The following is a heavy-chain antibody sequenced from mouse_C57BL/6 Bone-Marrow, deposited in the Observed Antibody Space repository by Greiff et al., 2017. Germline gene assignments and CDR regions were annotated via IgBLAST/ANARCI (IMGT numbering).Heavy chain of an antibody. CDR3: ARYHYGSSDYAMDY. D-gene: IGHD1-1*01. CDR2: IHPNSGST. J-gene: IGHJ4*01. CDR1: GYTFTSYW. V-gene: IGHV1-64*01. Sequence: VQLQQPGAELVKPGASVKLSCKASGYTFTSYWMHWVKQRPGQGLEWIGMIHPNSGSTNYNEKFKSKATLTVDKSSSTAYMQLSSLTSEDSAVYYCARYHYGSSDYAMDYWGQGTSVTVSS.